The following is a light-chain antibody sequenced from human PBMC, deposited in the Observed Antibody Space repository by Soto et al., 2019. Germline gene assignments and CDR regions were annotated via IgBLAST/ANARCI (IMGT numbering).Light chain of an antibody. J-gene: IGKJ4*01. CDR2: GAS. CDR1: QSVSSK. V-gene: IGKV3-15*01. CDR3: QQRSIWLT. Sequence: EILMTQSPATLSVSPGERATLSCRASQSVSSKLAWYQQKPGQAPRLLIYGASTRATGIPARFSGSGSGTDFTLTISSLEPEDFAVYYCQQRSIWLTFGGGTKVDIK.